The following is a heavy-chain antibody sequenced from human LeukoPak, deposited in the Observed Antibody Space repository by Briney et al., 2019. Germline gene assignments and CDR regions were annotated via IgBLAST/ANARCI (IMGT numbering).Heavy chain of an antibody. J-gene: IGHJ6*03. D-gene: IGHD2-2*01. CDR3: ARGYRYQLLDDYYYMDA. CDR2: IIPIFGTA. V-gene: IGHV1-69*05. Sequence: SVKVSCKASGGTFSSYAISWVRQAPGQGLEWMGGIIPIFGTANYAQKFQGRVTITTDESTSTAYMELSSLRSEDTAVYYCARGYRYQLLDDYYYMDAWGKGTTVTVSS. CDR1: GGTFSSYA.